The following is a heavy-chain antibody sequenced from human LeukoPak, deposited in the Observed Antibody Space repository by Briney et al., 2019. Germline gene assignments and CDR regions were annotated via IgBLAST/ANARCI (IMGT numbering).Heavy chain of an antibody. J-gene: IGHJ6*03. V-gene: IGHV4-59*11. Sequence: PSETLSLTCTVSGSSISSHYWSWIRQPPGKGLEWIGNIYYSGSTNYNPSLKSRVTISVDTSKNQFSRKLSSVTAADTAVYYCARAVEHQLLYYYYYMDVWGKGTTVTVSS. CDR2: IYYSGST. D-gene: IGHD2-2*01. CDR1: GSSISSHY. CDR3: ARAVEHQLLYYYYYMDV.